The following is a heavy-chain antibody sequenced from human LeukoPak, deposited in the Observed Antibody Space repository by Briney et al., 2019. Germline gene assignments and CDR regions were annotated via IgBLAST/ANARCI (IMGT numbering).Heavy chain of an antibody. D-gene: IGHD3-22*01. V-gene: IGHV4-34*01. CDR2: INHSGST. CDR1: GGSFSGYY. Sequence: SETLSLTCAVYGGSFSGYYWSWIRQPPGKGLEWIGEINHSGSTNYNPSLKSRVTISVDTSKNQFSLKLSSVAAADTAVYYCARDDSSGWVETPHAFDIWGQGTMVTVSS. J-gene: IGHJ3*02. CDR3: ARDDSSGWVETPHAFDI.